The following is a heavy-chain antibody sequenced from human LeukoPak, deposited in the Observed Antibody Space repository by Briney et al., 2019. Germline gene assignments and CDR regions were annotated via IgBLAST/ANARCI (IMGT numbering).Heavy chain of an antibody. Sequence: GGSLRLSCTASGFTFSSYWMHWVRQAPGKGLVWVSRIKSDGSSTSYADSVKGRFTISRDNAKNTLYLQMNSLRAEDTAVYYCARERKYDSNFDYWGQGTLVTVSS. D-gene: IGHD1-1*01. CDR3: ARERKYDSNFDY. V-gene: IGHV3-74*01. CDR1: GFTFSSYW. J-gene: IGHJ4*02. CDR2: IKSDGSST.